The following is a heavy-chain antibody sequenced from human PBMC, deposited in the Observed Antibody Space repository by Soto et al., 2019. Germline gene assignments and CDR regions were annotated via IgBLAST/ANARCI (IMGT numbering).Heavy chain of an antibody. CDR2: IYYSGST. V-gene: IGHV4-39*01. CDR3: ASRDGYRYPVDC. Sequence: QLQLQESGPGLVKPSETLSLTCTVSGGSISSSSYYWGWIRQPPGKGLEWIGSIYYSGSTYYNPSLKSRVTVSVDTSQSQFSLRLISVTGADAAVYWCASRDGYRYPVDCWGQGTLVTVSS. CDR1: GGSISSSSYY. J-gene: IGHJ4*02. D-gene: IGHD5-12*01.